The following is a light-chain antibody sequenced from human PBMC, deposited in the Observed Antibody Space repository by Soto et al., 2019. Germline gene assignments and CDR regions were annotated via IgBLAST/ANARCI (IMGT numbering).Light chain of an antibody. CDR2: VNSDGTH. Sequence: QPVLTQSPSASASLGASVKLTCTLSSGHRSYAIAWHQQQPEKGPRYLMKVNSDGTHIKGDGIPDRFSGSSSGAERYLTIFSLQSEDEAAYYCQTWDTGIGVFGGGTKLTVL. J-gene: IGLJ3*02. V-gene: IGLV4-69*02. CDR3: QTWDTGIGV. CDR1: SGHRSYA.